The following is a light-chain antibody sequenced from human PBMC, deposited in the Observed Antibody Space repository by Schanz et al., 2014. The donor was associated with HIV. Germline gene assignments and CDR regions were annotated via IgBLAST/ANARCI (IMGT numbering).Light chain of an antibody. CDR1: QSVSSSY. CDR2: DAS. Sequence: EIVLTQSPGTLSLSPGERATLSCRASQSVSSSYLAWYQQKPGQAPRLLIYDASTRATGIPPRFSGSESGTASNLPISSLEPEYFAVYYCQPGGSWPLTFGGGTTVQIK. J-gene: IGKJ4*01. V-gene: IGKV3-11*01. CDR3: QPGGSWPLT.